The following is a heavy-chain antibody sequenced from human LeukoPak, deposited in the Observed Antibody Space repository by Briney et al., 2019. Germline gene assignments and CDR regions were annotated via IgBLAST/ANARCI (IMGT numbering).Heavy chain of an antibody. V-gene: IGHV4-34*01. CDR1: GGSFSGYY. J-gene: IGHJ6*03. CDR3: ARIHDFWSGYLYLYYYHMDV. Sequence: PSETLSLTCAVYGGSFSGYYWSWIRQPPGKGLEWIGEINHSGSTNYNPSLKSRVTISVDTSKNQFSLKLSSVTAADTAVYLCARIHDFWSGYLYLYYYHMDVWGKGTTVTVSS. D-gene: IGHD3-3*01. CDR2: INHSGST.